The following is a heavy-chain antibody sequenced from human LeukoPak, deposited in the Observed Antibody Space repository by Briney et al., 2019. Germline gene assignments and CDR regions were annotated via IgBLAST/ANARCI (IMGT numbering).Heavy chain of an antibody. CDR2: ISYDGSNK. Sequence: GGSLRLSRAASGFTFSSYAMHWVRQAPGKGLEWVAVISYDGSNKYYADSVKGRFTISRDNSKNTLYLQMNSLRAEDTAVYYCARDPANYGDYTYFDYWGQGTLVTVSS. CDR1: GFTFSSYA. CDR3: ARDPANYGDYTYFDY. V-gene: IGHV3-30-3*01. D-gene: IGHD4-17*01. J-gene: IGHJ4*02.